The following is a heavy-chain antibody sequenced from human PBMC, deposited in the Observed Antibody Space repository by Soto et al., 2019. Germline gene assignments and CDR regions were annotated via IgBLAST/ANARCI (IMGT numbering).Heavy chain of an antibody. V-gene: IGHV3-74*01. J-gene: IGHJ4*02. Sequence: GGSLRLSCAASGFTFSSYCMYWVRQAPGKGLVWVSRINSDGSSTRYADSVKGRFTISRDNAKNTLYLQMNSLRAEDTAVYYCARDMATIMTHDYWGQGTLVTVSS. CDR3: ARDMATIMTHDY. CDR1: GFTFSSYC. CDR2: INSDGSST. D-gene: IGHD5-12*01.